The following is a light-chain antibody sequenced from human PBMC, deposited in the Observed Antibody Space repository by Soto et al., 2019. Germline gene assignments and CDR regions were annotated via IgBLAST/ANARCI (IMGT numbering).Light chain of an antibody. CDR2: GAS. J-gene: IGKJ2*01. CDR1: QSVSSN. V-gene: IGKV3-15*01. CDR3: QQYNNWPPFRARWYT. Sequence: EIVMTQSPATLSVSPGERATLSCRASQSVSSNLAWYQQKPGQAPRLLIYGASTRATGIPARFSGSGSGTEFTLTISSLQSEDFAVYYCQQYNNWPPFRARWYTFCQGTKLEIK.